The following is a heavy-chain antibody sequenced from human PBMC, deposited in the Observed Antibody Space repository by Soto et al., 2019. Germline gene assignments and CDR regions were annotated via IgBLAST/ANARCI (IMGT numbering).Heavy chain of an antibody. D-gene: IGHD4-17*01. J-gene: IGHJ4*02. CDR3: ARYYGDYALEY. V-gene: IGHV1-3*01. Sequence: NFQGRVTITRDTSANTAYIELSSLRSEDTAMYYCARYYGDYALEYWGQGTLVTVSS.